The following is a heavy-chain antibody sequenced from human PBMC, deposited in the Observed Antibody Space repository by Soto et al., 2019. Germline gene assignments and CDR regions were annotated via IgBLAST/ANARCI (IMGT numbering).Heavy chain of an antibody. CDR3: ATYYYDSSGYYDAFDI. D-gene: IGHD3-22*01. V-gene: IGHV4-59*08. Sequence: SETLSLTCTVSGGSISSYYWSWIRQPPGKGLEWIGYIYYSGSTNYTPSLKSRVTISVDTSKNHFSLKLSSVTAADTAVYYCATYYYDSSGYYDAFDIWGQGTMVTVSS. CDR1: GGSISSYY. J-gene: IGHJ3*02. CDR2: IYYSGST.